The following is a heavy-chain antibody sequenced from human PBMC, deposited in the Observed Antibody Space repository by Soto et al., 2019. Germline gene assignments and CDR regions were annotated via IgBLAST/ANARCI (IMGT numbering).Heavy chain of an antibody. V-gene: IGHV4-39*01. CDR2: IFYSGST. CDR1: GFTFSSYA. CDR3: ARQGGKQQLPGYFDY. D-gene: IGHD6-13*01. Sequence: GSLRLSCAASGFTFSSYAMSWVRQAPGKGLEWIGSIFYSGSTYYNPSLKSRVTISVDTSKNQFSLKLSSVTAADTAVYYCARQGGKQQLPGYFDYWGQGTLVTVSS. J-gene: IGHJ4*02.